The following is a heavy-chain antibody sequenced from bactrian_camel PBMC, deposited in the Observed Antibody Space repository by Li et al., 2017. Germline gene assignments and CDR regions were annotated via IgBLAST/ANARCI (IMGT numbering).Heavy chain of an antibody. CDR2: INNDGGTT. J-gene: IGHJ4*01. CDR1: GFTFSGAG. Sequence: DVQLVESGGGRVQPGGSLRLSRVASGFTFSGAGMSWVRQAPGKGLEWVAGINNDGGTTHYADFVEGRFTISRDNAKNALYLQLNSLKTEDTAMYYCARGIVWATIQALGVRLGQGTQVTVS. V-gene: IGHV3S40*01. D-gene: IGHD3*01.